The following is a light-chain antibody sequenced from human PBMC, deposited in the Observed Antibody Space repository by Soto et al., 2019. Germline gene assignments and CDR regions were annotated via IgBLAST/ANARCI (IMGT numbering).Light chain of an antibody. CDR2: GVS. CDR1: QSGSSNY. Sequence: EIVLTQSPATLSLSPGERATLSCRASQSGSSNYLAWYQQKPGQAPRLLIYGVSGRATGIPDRFSGSGSGTDFTLTISGLEPEDFAVYFCQQFQSSLRTFGQGTRVEV. J-gene: IGKJ1*01. V-gene: IGKV3-20*01. CDR3: QQFQSSLRT.